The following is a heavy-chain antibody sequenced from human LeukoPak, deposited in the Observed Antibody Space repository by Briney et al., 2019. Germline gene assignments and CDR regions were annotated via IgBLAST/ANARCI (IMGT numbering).Heavy chain of an antibody. J-gene: IGHJ2*01. Sequence: SETLSLTCTVSGGSISSSSHYWGWIRQPPGKGLEWIGSIYYSGSTYYNPSLKSRGTISVDTSKNQFSLKLSSVTAADTAVYYCARGVEYYYDSSGYSYFDLWGRGTLVTVSS. CDR1: GGSISSSSHY. D-gene: IGHD3-22*01. V-gene: IGHV4-39*07. CDR2: IYYSGST. CDR3: ARGVEYYYDSSGYSYFDL.